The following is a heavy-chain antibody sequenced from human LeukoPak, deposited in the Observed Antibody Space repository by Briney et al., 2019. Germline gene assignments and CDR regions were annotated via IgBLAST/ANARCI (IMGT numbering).Heavy chain of an antibody. CDR1: GFTFSNAW. CDR3: FTAQNYYDSSGYYYIDY. Sequence: GGSLRLSCAASGFTFSNAWMSWVRQAPGKGLEWVGRIKSKTDGGTTDYAAPVKGRFTISRDDSQNTLYLQMNSLVTEDTAVYYCFTAQNYYDSSGYYYIDYWGQGTLVTVSS. V-gene: IGHV3-15*01. D-gene: IGHD3-22*01. J-gene: IGHJ4*02. CDR2: IKSKTDGGTT.